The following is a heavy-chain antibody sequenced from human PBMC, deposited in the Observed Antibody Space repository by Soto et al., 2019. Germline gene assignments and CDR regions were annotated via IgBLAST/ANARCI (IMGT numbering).Heavy chain of an antibody. V-gene: IGHV4-59*12. J-gene: IGHJ5*02. Sequence: SETLSLTCTVAGGSISSYYWSLIRQPPGKGLEWIGYIYYSGSTNYNPSLKSRVTISVDTSKNQFSLKLSSVAAADTAVYYCARGLFAITIFGAGWFDPWGQGTLVTVSS. CDR2: IYYSGST. CDR3: ARGLFAITIFGAGWFDP. D-gene: IGHD3-3*01. CDR1: GGSISSYY.